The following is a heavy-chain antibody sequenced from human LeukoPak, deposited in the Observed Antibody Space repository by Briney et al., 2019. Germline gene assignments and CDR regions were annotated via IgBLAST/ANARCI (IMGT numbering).Heavy chain of an antibody. D-gene: IGHD2-2*01. CDR3: ARVGDDIVVVPAATEDYYYYYGMDV. CDR1: GYTFTSYG. J-gene: IGHJ6*04. V-gene: IGHV1-18*04. Sequence: ASVKVSCKASGYTFTSYGISWVRQAPGQGLEWMGWISAYNGNTNYAQKLQGRVTMTTDTSTSTAYMELRSLRSDGTAVYYCARVGDDIVVVPAATEDYYYYYGMDVWGKGTTVTVSS. CDR2: ISAYNGNT.